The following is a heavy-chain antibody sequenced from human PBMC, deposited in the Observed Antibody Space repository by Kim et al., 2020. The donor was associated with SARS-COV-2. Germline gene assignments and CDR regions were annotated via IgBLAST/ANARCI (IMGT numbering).Heavy chain of an antibody. V-gene: IGHV3-23*01. CDR1: GFTFSSYA. J-gene: IGHJ3*02. Sequence: GGSLRLSCAASGFTFSSYAMSWVRQAPGKGLEWVSAISGSGGSTYYADSVKGRFTISRDNSKNTLYLQMNSLRAEDTAVYYCVLYSYGYWAAFDIWGQGTMVTVSS. CDR3: VLYSYGYWAAFDI. CDR2: ISGSGGST. D-gene: IGHD5-18*01.